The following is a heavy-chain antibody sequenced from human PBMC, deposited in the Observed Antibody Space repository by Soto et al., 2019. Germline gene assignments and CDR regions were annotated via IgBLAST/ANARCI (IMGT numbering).Heavy chain of an antibody. Sequence: PSETLSLTCTVSGGSISSSSYYWGWIRQPPGKGLEWIGSIYYSGGTYYNPSLKSRVTISVDTSKNQFSLKLSSVTAADTAVYYCTLWFGVADNWFDPWGQGTLVTVSS. D-gene: IGHD3-10*01. CDR1: GGSISSSSYY. V-gene: IGHV4-39*01. CDR2: IYYSGGT. CDR3: TLWFGVADNWFDP. J-gene: IGHJ5*02.